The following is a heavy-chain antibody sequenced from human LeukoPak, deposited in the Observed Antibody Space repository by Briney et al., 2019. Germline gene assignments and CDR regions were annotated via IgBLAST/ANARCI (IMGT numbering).Heavy chain of an antibody. J-gene: IGHJ4*02. Sequence: GGSLRLSCATSGFTFSSYWMHWVRQAPGKGLVWVSRINSDGSSTSYVDSVKGRFTISRDNAKNTLYLQMNSLRAEDTAVYYCAQGAMVRGAYYLDYWGQGTLVTVSS. CDR2: INSDGSST. CDR3: AQGAMVRGAYYLDY. CDR1: GFTFSSYW. V-gene: IGHV3-74*01. D-gene: IGHD3-10*01.